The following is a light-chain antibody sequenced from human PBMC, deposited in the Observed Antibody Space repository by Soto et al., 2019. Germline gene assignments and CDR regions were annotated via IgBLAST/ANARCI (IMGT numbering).Light chain of an antibody. V-gene: IGKV1-39*01. CDR1: QSISNH. CDR3: QQSYSSPPT. Sequence: DIQRTQAPASLSASVEDSVIITCRASQSISNHLNWYQQKPGKAPKLLIFAASSLQSGVPSRFSGSRSGPDFTRTISSLQPEDFATYYCQQSYSSPPTFGQGTKV. CDR2: AAS. J-gene: IGKJ1*01.